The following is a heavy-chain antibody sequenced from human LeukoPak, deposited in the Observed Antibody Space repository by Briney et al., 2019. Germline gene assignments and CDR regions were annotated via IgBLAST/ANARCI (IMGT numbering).Heavy chain of an antibody. V-gene: IGHV3-30*02. CDR1: GFTFNNFG. D-gene: IGHD4-23*01. Sequence: GGSLRLSCAASGFTFNNFGMHWVSQAPGKGLEWVSFIGYEGVHKYYADSVKGRFTISKDNSKATLYLQMNSLRPEDTAVYYCAKDLHGGYSSDYWGQGTLVTVFS. CDR2: IGYEGVHK. CDR3: AKDLHGGYSSDY. J-gene: IGHJ4*02.